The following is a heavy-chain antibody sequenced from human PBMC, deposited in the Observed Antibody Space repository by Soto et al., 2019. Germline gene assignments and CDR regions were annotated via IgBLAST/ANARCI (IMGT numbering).Heavy chain of an antibody. V-gene: IGHV3-33*01. CDR3: ARDRGLRGNDAFDI. D-gene: IGHD4-17*01. CDR2: IWYDGSNK. Sequence: QVQLVESGGGVVQPGRSLRLSCAASGFTFSSYGMHWVRQAPGKGLEWVAVIWYDGSNKYYADSVKGRFTISRDNSKNTLYLQMNSLRAEDTAVYYCARDRGLRGNDAFDIWGQGTMVTVSS. J-gene: IGHJ3*02. CDR1: GFTFSSYG.